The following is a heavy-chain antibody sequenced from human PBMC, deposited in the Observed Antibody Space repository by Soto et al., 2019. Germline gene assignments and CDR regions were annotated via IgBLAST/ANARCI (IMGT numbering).Heavy chain of an antibody. V-gene: IGHV5-10-1*01. CDR1: GYSFTSYW. CDR2: IDPSDSYT. CDR3: ARDRYSYYDFWSGSLPYYYYGMDV. Sequence: ESLKISCKGSGYSFTSYWISWVRQMPGKGLEWMGRIDPSDSYTNYSPSFQGHVTISADKSISTAYLQMNSLRAEDTAVYYCARDRYSYYDFWSGSLPYYYYGMDVWGQGTTVTVSS. D-gene: IGHD3-3*01. J-gene: IGHJ6*02.